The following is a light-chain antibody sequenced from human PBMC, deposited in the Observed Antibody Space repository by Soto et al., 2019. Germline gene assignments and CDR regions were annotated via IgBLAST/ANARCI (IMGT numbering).Light chain of an antibody. J-gene: IGKJ1*01. CDR1: QTISSW. CDR2: DAS. CDR3: QQHNSSSGT. Sequence: DIQMTQSPSTLSGSVGDRVTITCRASQTISSWLAWYQQKPGKAPKLLIYDASSLESGVPSRFSGSGSGTEFTLTISSLQPDDFATYYYQQHNSSSGTFGQGTKVDIK. V-gene: IGKV1-5*01.